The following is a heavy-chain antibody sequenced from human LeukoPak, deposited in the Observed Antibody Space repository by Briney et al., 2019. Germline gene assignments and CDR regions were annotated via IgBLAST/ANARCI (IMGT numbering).Heavy chain of an antibody. CDR2: ISGSGGST. V-gene: IGHV3-23*01. CDR1: GFTFSSYA. D-gene: IGHD3-22*01. J-gene: IGHJ3*02. Sequence: PGGSLRLSCAASGFTFSSYAMSWVRQAPGKGLEWVLAISGSGGSTYYADSVKGRFTISRDNSKNTLYLQMNSLRAEDTAVYYCAKTITDYYDSSGYPRAAFDIWGQGTMVTVSS. CDR3: AKTITDYYDSSGYPRAAFDI.